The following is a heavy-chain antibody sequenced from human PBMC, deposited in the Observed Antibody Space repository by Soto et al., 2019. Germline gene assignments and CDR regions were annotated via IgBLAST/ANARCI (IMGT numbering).Heavy chain of an antibody. CDR1: GYSFTSYW. V-gene: IGHV5-51*01. CDR2: IYPGDSDS. D-gene: IGHD5-12*01. CDR3: ASCDSGYPMIAFDI. J-gene: IGHJ3*02. Sequence: GESLRISCKGSGYSFTSYWIGGVRQMPGKGREWMGIIYPGDSDSRYSPSFQGQVTISADKSISTDYLQWSSLKAADTAMYYCASCDSGYPMIAFDIWGQGTMVTVSS.